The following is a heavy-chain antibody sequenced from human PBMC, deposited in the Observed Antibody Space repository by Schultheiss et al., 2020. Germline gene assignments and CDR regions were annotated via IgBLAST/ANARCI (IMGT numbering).Heavy chain of an antibody. J-gene: IGHJ5*02. V-gene: IGHV1-2*06. Sequence: ASVQVSCKASGYTFTGYYMHWVRQAPGQGLEWMGRINPNSGGTNYAQKFQGRVTMTRDTSISTAYMELSRLRSDDTAVYYCARAGKVGCSGGSCYSNWFDPWGQGTLVTVSS. CDR1: GYTFTGYY. CDR3: ARAGKVGCSGGSCYSNWFDP. CDR2: INPNSGGT. D-gene: IGHD2-15*01.